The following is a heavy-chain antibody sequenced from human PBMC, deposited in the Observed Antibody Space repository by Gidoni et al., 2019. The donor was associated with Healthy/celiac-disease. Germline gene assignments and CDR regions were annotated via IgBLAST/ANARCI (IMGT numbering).Heavy chain of an antibody. CDR3: ARAAFYYDILTGYYTGNWFDP. D-gene: IGHD3-9*01. CDR1: GASISIGGYY. Sequence: QVQLQESGPGLVQPSQTLSLTCTVSGASISIGGYYWSCNRQHPGKGLEWIGYIYNSVSTSYNPSRKSRVTISVDTSKNQFSLKLSSVTAADTAMYYCARAAFYYDILTGYYTGNWFDPWGQGTLVTVSS. J-gene: IGHJ5*02. CDR2: IYNSVST. V-gene: IGHV4-31*03.